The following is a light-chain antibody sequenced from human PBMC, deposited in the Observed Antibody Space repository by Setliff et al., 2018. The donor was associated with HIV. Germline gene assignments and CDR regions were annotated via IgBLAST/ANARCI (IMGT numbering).Light chain of an antibody. CDR2: EDT. CDR3: SSYTSSNTWV. J-gene: IGLJ3*02. V-gene: IGLV2-18*02. CDR1: SSDVGSYNR. Sequence: QSALTQPPSVSGSPGQSVIISCTGTSSDVGSYNRVSWYQQPPGTAPKLIIYEDTYRLSGVPDRFSGSKSGNTASLTISGLQAEDEGDYYCSSYTSSNTWVFGGGTKVTVL.